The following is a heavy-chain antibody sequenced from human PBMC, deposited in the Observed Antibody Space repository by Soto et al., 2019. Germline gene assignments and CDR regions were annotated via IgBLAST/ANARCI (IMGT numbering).Heavy chain of an antibody. CDR2: MNPNSGNT. CDR3: ARGRVLRFGGPDAFDI. D-gene: IGHD3-10*01. Sequence: ASVKVSCKASGYTFTSYDINWVRQATGQGLEWMGWMNPNSGNTGYAQKFQGRVTMTRNTSISTAYMELSSLRSEDTAVYYCARGRVLRFGGPDAFDIWGQGTMVTVSS. V-gene: IGHV1-8*01. J-gene: IGHJ3*02. CDR1: GYTFTSYD.